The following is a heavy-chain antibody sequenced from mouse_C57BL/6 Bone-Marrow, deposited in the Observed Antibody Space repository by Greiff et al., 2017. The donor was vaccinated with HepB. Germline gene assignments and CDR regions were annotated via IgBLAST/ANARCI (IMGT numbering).Heavy chain of an antibody. Sequence: QVHVKQSGAELVKPGASVKLSCKASGYTFTEYTIHWVKQRSGQGLEWIGWFYPGSGSIKYNEKFKDKATLTADKSSSTVYMELSRLTSEDSAVYFCARHGRLYYYGSSPWYFDVWGTGTTVTVSS. D-gene: IGHD1-1*01. CDR1: GYTFTEYT. J-gene: IGHJ1*03. CDR3: ARHGRLYYYGSSPWYFDV. CDR2: FYPGSGSI. V-gene: IGHV1-62-2*01.